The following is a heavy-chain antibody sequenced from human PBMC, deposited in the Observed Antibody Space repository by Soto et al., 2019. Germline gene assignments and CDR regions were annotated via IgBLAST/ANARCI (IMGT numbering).Heavy chain of an antibody. CDR3: ATDQRWSYCSSTSCFVLQH. J-gene: IGHJ1*01. D-gene: IGHD2-2*01. V-gene: IGHV1-24*01. CDR2: FDPEDDET. CDR1: GYTLTELS. Sequence: GASVQVSCKVSGYTLTELSMHWVRQAPGKGLEWMGGFDPEDDETIYAQKFQGRVTMTEDTSTDTAYMELSSLRSEDTAVYYCATDQRWSYCSSTSCFVLQHWGQGTLVTVSS.